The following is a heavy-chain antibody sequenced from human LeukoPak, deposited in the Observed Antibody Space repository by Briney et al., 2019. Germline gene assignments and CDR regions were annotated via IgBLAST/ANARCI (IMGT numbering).Heavy chain of an antibody. Sequence: GGSLRLSCAASGFTFSSYAMSWVCQAPGKGPECVSTISGSGVWTYYADSVKGRFTISRDNSKNTLYLQMNSLRAEDTAVYHCARRGDTVRAFDIWGQGTMVTVSS. CDR1: GFTFSSYA. CDR3: ARRGDTVRAFDI. D-gene: IGHD3-10*01. J-gene: IGHJ3*02. CDR2: ISGSGVWT. V-gene: IGHV3-23*01.